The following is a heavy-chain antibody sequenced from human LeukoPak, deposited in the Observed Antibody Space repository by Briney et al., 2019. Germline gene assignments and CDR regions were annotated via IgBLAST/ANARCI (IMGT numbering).Heavy chain of an antibody. CDR3: ARAWSGTQYYFDY. CDR1: GFTVSDSY. D-gene: IGHD3-3*01. V-gene: IGHV3-66*01. CDR2: IYSGGST. Sequence: GSLILSCAASGFTVSDSYMSWVRQAPGKGLEWVSVIYSGGSTYYADSVKGRFTISRDTSKNTLYLQMNSLRAEDTAVYYCARAWSGTQYYFDYWGQGTLVTVSS. J-gene: IGHJ4*02.